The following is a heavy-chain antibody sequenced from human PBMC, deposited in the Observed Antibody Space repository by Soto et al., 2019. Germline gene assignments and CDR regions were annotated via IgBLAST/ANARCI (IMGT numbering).Heavy chain of an antibody. Sequence: PGGSLRLSCVASGLTFSNYLMNWVRQAPGKGLEWVSSIDSSSAYIYYADSVKGRFTISRDNAKNSLYLEMNSLRVEDTAVYYCARHGGMDVWGQGTTVTVSS. CDR2: IDSSSAYI. J-gene: IGHJ6*02. V-gene: IGHV3-21*01. CDR3: ARHGGMDV. CDR1: GLTFSNYL.